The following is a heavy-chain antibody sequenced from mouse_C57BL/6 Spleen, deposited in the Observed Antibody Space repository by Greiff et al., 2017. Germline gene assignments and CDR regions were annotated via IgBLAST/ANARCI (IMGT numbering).Heavy chain of an antibody. CDR3: AREDYGSSRYYFDY. CDR2: VYPYNGGT. J-gene: IGHJ2*01. D-gene: IGHD1-1*01. CDR1: GFTFTDYY. V-gene: IGHV1-36*01. Sequence: EVKVVESGPVLVKPGPSVKISCKASGFTFTDYYMHWVKQSHGKSLEWIGLVYPYNGGTSYNQKFKGKATLTVDTSSSTAYMELNSLTSEDSAVYYCAREDYGSSRYYFDYWGQGTTLTVSS.